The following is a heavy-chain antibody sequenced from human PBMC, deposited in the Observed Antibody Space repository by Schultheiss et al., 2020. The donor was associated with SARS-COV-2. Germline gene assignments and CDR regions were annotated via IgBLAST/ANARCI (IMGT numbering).Heavy chain of an antibody. J-gene: IGHJ3*02. CDR1: GGSISSYY. Sequence: SETLSLTCTVSGGSISSYYWSWIRQPPGKGLEWIGYIYYSGSTNYNPSLKSRVTISVDTSKNQFSLKLSSVTAADTAMYYCARGAGQLELTHDAFDIWGQGTMVTVSS. CDR2: IYYSGST. D-gene: IGHD1-1*01. V-gene: IGHV4-59*01. CDR3: ARGAGQLELTHDAFDI.